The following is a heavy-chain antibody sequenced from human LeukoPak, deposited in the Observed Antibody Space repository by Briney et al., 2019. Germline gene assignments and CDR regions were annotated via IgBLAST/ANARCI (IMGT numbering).Heavy chain of an antibody. V-gene: IGHV3-43D*03. D-gene: IGHD2-15*01. CDR1: GFTFDDYT. CDR2: ISWDGGST. CDR3: ARVSSSSLFDY. Sequence: GGSLRLSCAASGFTFDDYTMHWVRQAPGKGLEWVSLISWDGGSTYYADSVKGRFTISRDNSKSSLYLQMNSLRAEDTAVYYCARVSSSSLFDYWGQGTPVTVSS. J-gene: IGHJ4*02.